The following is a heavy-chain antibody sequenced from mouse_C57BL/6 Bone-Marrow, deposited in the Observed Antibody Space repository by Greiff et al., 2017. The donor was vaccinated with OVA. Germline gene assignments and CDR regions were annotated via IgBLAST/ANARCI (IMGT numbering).Heavy chain of an antibody. CDR3: TREDYYGSPWFAY. V-gene: IGHV1-15*01. CDR2: IDPETGGT. J-gene: IGHJ3*01. CDR1: GYTFTDYE. D-gene: IGHD1-1*01. Sequence: QVQLKQSGAELVRPGASVTLSCKASGYTFTDYEMHWVKQTPVHGLEWIGAIDPETGGTAYNQKFKGKAILTADKSSSTAYMELRSLTSEASAVYDRTREDYYGSPWFAYWGQGTLVTVTA.